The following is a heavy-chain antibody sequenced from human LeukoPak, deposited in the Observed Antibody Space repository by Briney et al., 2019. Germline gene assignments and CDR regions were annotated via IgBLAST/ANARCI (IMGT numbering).Heavy chain of an antibody. CDR1: GFTFDDYA. CDR2: ISWNSGSI. J-gene: IGHJ6*02. Sequence: GESLRLSCAASGFTFDDYAMHWVRQAPGKGLEWVSGISWNSGSIGYADSVKGRFTISRDNAKNSLYLQMNSLRAEDTALYYCAKDRARTSNYYYGMDVWGQGTTVTVSS. V-gene: IGHV3-9*01. D-gene: IGHD1-1*01. CDR3: AKDRARTSNYYYGMDV.